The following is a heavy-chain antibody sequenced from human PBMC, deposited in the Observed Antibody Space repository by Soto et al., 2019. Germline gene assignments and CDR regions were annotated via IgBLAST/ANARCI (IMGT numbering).Heavy chain of an antibody. D-gene: IGHD6-13*01. V-gene: IGHV1-8*01. Sequence: QVQLVQSGAEVKKPGASVKVSCKASGYTFTFYDINWVRQASGQGLEWMGWMNPNTGYTAYAQKFQGRATLTRNTTISTAYMELSSLMSEDTAVYYCVSAMTSSWTKVAFDYWGQGTRVTASS. CDR3: VSAMTSSWTKVAFDY. CDR1: GYTFTFYD. J-gene: IGHJ4*02. CDR2: MNPNTGYT.